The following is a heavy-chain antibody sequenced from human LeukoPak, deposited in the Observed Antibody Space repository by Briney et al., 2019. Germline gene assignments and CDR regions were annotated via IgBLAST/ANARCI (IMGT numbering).Heavy chain of an antibody. CDR1: GFTSSRYW. CDR3: AKDNRVLWFGARGGYYFAY. Sequence: GGSLRLSCAASGFTSSRYWMSWVRQAPGKGLEWVANINQDGSEKYYVDSVKGRFTISRDNSKNTLYLQMNSLRAEDTAVYYCAKDNRVLWFGARGGYYFAYWGQGTLVTVSS. V-gene: IGHV3-7*01. CDR2: INQDGSEK. J-gene: IGHJ4*02. D-gene: IGHD3-10*01.